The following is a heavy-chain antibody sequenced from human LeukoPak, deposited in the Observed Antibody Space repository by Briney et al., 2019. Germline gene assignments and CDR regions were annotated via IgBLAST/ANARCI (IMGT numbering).Heavy chain of an antibody. CDR3: AKAPAARPTYYYGMDV. V-gene: IGHV3-23*01. Sequence: GGSLRLSCAASGFTFSSYAMSWVRQAPGKGLEWVSAISGSGGSTYYADSVKGRFTISRDNSKNTLYLQMNSLRAEDTAVYYCAKAPAARPTYYYGMDVWGQGTTVTVSS. J-gene: IGHJ6*02. CDR1: GFTFSSYA. D-gene: IGHD6-13*01. CDR2: ISGSGGST.